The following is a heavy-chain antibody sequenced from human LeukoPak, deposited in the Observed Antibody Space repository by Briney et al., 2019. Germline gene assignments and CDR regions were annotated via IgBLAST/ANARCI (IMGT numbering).Heavy chain of an antibody. Sequence: PGGSLRLSCAASGFTFSSYWMSWVRQAPGKGLEWVAVISYDGSKKYYADSVKGRFTISRDNSKNALYLEMNSLRVEDTAVYYCAKKDCSGGSCYGSFDYWGQGTLVTVSS. CDR1: GFTFSSYW. V-gene: IGHV3-30*18. J-gene: IGHJ4*02. CDR3: AKKDCSGGSCYGSFDY. CDR2: ISYDGSKK. D-gene: IGHD2-15*01.